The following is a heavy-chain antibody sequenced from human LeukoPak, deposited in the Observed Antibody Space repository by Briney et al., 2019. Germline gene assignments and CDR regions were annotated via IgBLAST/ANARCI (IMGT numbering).Heavy chain of an antibody. CDR1: GGSISSAGYY. CDR3: ARDARGYSYGVTHDGFDI. J-gene: IGHJ3*02. D-gene: IGHD5-18*01. V-gene: IGHV4-30-2*01. Sequence: PSQTLSLTCTVSGGSISSAGYYWSWIRQPPGKGLEWIGYIYHSGTTYYNPSLKSRVTISVDRSKNQFSLKLSSVTAADTAVYYCARDARGYSYGVTHDGFDIWGQGTMVTVSS. CDR2: IYHSGTT.